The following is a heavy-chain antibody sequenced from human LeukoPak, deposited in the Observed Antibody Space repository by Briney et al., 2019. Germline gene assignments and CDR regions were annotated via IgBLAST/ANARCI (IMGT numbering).Heavy chain of an antibody. J-gene: IGHJ4*02. CDR1: GFTFDDYD. CDR2: INWNGGST. D-gene: IGHD3-3*01. CDR3: ARDLLSGRVGY. V-gene: IGHV3-20*04. Sequence: GGSLRLSCAASGFTFDDYDMSWVRQGPGKGLEWVSGINWNGGSTGYADSVKGRFTISRDNAKNSLYLQMNSLRAEDTALYYCARDLLSGRVGYWGQGTLVTVSS.